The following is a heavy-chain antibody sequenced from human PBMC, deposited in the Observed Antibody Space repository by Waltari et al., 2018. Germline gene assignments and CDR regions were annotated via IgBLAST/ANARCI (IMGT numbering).Heavy chain of an antibody. CDR3: ARHGYDYYYGMDV. CDR2: INPNTGGT. V-gene: IGHV1-2*02. CDR1: GYTFTDYY. J-gene: IGHJ6*02. Sequence: QVQLVQSGAEVKKPGASVKVSCKASGYTFTDYYLTWVRQAPGQGLEWMGWINPNTGGTSYAQKLQGRVTMTRDTSISTSYLQWSSLKASDTAMYYCARHGYDYYYGMDVWGQGTTVTVSS.